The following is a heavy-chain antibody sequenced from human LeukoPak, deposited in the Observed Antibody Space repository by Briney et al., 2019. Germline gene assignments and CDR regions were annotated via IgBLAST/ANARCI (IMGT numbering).Heavy chain of an antibody. CDR1: GGSISSYY. J-gene: IGHJ4*02. V-gene: IGHV4-59*08. D-gene: IGHD4-17*01. Sequence: SETLSLTCTVSGGSISSYYWSWIRQPPGKGLEWIGYIYYSGSTNYNPSLKSRVTISVDTSKNQFSLKLSSVTAADTAVYYCARGYGDSGFDYWGQGTLVTVSS. CDR3: ARGYGDSGFDY. CDR2: IYYSGST.